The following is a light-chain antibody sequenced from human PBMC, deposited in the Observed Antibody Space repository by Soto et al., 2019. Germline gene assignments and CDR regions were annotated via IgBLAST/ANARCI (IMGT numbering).Light chain of an antibody. Sequence: QSALTQPASVSGSPGQSITISCTGTSSDVGAFNFVSWYQQLPGKAPTLMIYDVSNRPSGVSNRFSGSKSGNAASLTISGLQAEDEADYYCSSYTTSSRGVFGGGTKVTVL. J-gene: IGLJ2*01. V-gene: IGLV2-14*01. CDR3: SSYTTSSRGV. CDR1: SSDVGAFNF. CDR2: DVS.